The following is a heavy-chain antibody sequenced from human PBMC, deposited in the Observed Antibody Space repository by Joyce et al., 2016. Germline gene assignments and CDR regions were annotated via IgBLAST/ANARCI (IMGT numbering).Heavy chain of an antibody. Sequence: EVQLVESGGGLVQPGGSLRLSGVASGLTFSDYSMNWVRQEPGKGLELVSYINSVSSSIYYADSVKGRFTISRDNAKNSLYLQMNSLGAEDTAVYYCAVRAGTYSFDCWGQGTLVTVSS. J-gene: IGHJ4*02. CDR3: AVRAGTYSFDC. CDR2: INSVSSSI. V-gene: IGHV3-48*04. D-gene: IGHD1-1*01. CDR1: GLTFSDYS.